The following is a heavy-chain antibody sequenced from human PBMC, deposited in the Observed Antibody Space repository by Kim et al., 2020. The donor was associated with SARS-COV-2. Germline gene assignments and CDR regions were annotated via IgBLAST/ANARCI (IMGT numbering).Heavy chain of an antibody. CDR1: GGTFSSYA. J-gene: IGHJ4*02. CDR3: ARDHLPLGYCSGGSCYTTYYFDY. CDR2: IIPIFGTA. V-gene: IGHV1-69*06. D-gene: IGHD2-15*01. Sequence: SVKVSCKASGGTFSSYAISWVRQAPGQGLEWMGGIIPIFGTANYAQKFQGRVTITADKSTSTAYMELSSLRSEDTAVYYCARDHLPLGYCSGGSCYTTYYFDYWGQGTLVTVSS.